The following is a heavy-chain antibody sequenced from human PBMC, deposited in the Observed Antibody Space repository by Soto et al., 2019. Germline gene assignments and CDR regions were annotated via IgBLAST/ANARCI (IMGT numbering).Heavy chain of an antibody. V-gene: IGHV4-30-2*01. D-gene: IGHD6-13*01. J-gene: IGHJ4*02. CDR1: GGSISSGGYS. CDR2: IYHSGST. Sequence: SETLSLTCAVSGGSISSGGYSWSWIRQPPGKGLEWIGYIYHSGSTYYNPSLKSRVTISVDRSKNQFSLKLSSVTAADTAVYYCASSSSWYFPFDYWGQGTLVTVSS. CDR3: ASSSSWYFPFDY.